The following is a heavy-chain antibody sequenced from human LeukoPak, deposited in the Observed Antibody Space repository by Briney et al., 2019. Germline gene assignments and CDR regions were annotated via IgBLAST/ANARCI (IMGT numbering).Heavy chain of an antibody. Sequence: GGSLRLSCAASGFTFSYTWMNWVRQAPGKGLEWVGRIKSEIDGGATDYAAPVQGRFTISRDDSQATLYLQMNSPKTEDTAVYYCTTGGSVIVAGTRAFDIWGQGTMVTVSS. V-gene: IGHV3-15*07. CDR2: IKSEIDGGAT. CDR1: GFTFSYTW. J-gene: IGHJ3*02. D-gene: IGHD5-12*01. CDR3: TTGGSVIVAGTRAFDI.